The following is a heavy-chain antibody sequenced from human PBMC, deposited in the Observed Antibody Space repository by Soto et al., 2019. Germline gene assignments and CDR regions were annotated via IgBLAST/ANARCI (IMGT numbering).Heavy chain of an antibody. V-gene: IGHV4-4*02. Sequence: VQLRQSGPGLVKPSGTLSLTCAVSGGSISSSNWWTWVRQAPGKGLEWIGEIYHSGNTYYNPSLKGRVTITVYKSNNQFSLKLNSVTAADTAVYYCATLPPRVVASLLPIPTWGQGTLVTVSS. D-gene: IGHD1-26*01. J-gene: IGHJ5*02. CDR3: ATLPPRVVASLLPIPT. CDR2: IYHSGNT. CDR1: GGSISSSNW.